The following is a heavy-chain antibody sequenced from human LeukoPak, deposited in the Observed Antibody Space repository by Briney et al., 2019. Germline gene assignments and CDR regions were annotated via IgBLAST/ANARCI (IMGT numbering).Heavy chain of an antibody. Sequence: SETLSLICTVPGISVTSISYYWGWIRQPPGKGLEWIGRMSHSGSAFYNPSLKSRVSISVDTSKNQFSLRVTSVTAADTALYYCARRSLREAYKRFDLWGQGTLVTVSS. V-gene: IGHV4-39*01. J-gene: IGHJ5*02. CDR1: GISVTSISYY. CDR2: MSHSGSA. D-gene: IGHD1-1*01. CDR3: ARRSLREAYKRFDL.